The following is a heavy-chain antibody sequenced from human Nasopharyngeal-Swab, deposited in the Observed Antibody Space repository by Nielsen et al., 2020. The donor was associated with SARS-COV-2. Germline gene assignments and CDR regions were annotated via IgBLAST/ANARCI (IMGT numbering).Heavy chain of an antibody. J-gene: IGHJ1*01. CDR1: GFAFDDYP. D-gene: IGHD2-21*02. V-gene: IGHV3-43*02. Sequence: GEPLKISCAASGFAFDDYPMFWIRQVPGKGLEWVSFISGDGANKYYVDSVRGRFTISRDNSKNSLYLQMNSLRTEDTALYYCVKDITDCRGDCYRGYFQEWGPGTLVTVSS. CDR2: ISGDGANK. CDR3: VKDITDCRGDCYRGYFQE.